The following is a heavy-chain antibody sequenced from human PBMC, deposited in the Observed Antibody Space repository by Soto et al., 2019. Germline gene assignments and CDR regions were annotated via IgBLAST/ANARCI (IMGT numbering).Heavy chain of an antibody. V-gene: IGHV6-1*01. CDR2: TYYRSKWYN. D-gene: IGHD1-26*01. J-gene: IGHJ4*02. CDR3: ARVPQKIVGSEYYFDY. CDR1: GDSVSSNSAA. Sequence: SQTLSLPCAISGDSVSSNSAAWNWIRQSPSRGLEWLGRTYYRSKWYNDYAVSVKSRITINPDTSKNQFSLQLNSVTPEDTAVYYCARVPQKIVGSEYYFDYWGQGTLVTVSS.